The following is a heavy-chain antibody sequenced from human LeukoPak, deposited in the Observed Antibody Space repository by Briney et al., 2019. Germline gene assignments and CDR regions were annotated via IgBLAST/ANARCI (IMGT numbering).Heavy chain of an antibody. D-gene: IGHD3-10*01. CDR1: GFTVSSHD. Sequence: GGSLRLSCAASGFTVSSHDIHWVRQPTGKGLEWVSGVGIAGDMYYAGSVKGLFTISRENAKNSLFLQMNSLRAGDTAVYYCARVLRGGGGFDYWGQGTLVTVSS. V-gene: IGHV3-13*04. CDR2: VGIAGDM. J-gene: IGHJ4*02. CDR3: ARVLRGGGGFDY.